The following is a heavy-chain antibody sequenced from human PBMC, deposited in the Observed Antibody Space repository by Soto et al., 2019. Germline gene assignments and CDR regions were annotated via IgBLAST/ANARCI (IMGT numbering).Heavy chain of an antibody. J-gene: IGHJ6*02. Sequence: GESRKISCKGSGYSFTSYWISWVRQMPGXGLEXMXRXDXXXSXXXXSPSFQGHVTISADKSISTAYLQWSSMKASDTAMYYCAAKGGMDVWGQGTTVTVSS. CDR3: AAKGGMDV. CDR2: XDXXXSXX. V-gene: IGHV5-10-1*01. CDR1: GYSFTSYW.